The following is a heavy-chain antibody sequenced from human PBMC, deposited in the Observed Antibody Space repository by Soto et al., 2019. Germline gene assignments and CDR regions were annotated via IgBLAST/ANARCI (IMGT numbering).Heavy chain of an antibody. CDR1: GGSIDYYY. CDR3: ARDLIQTAVGYSTNWFDP. J-gene: IGHJ5*02. CDR2: VHVTGRT. D-gene: IGHD5-18*01. V-gene: IGHV4-4*07. Sequence: QVQLQESGPGLVRPSETLSLTCTISGGSIDYYYWSWIRQPAGKGLEWIGRVHVTGRTNYNPSLEGRVSMSVDTSQNQFSLTLTSVTAADTAVYYCARDLIQTAVGYSTNWFDPWGQGTLVTVSS.